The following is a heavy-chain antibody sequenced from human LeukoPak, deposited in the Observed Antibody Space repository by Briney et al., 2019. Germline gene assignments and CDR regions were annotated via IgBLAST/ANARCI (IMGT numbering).Heavy chain of an antibody. CDR1: GASISSSTYY. Sequence: SETLSLTCTVSGASISSSTYYWGWIRQPPGKGLEWIGSIYYNGNTYHNPSLKSRVTISVDTSKNHFSLKLSSVTAADTAVYYCATLGAGPTYYDFWSGYSSFYFDYWGQGTLVTVSS. D-gene: IGHD3-3*01. CDR2: IYYNGNT. CDR3: ATLGAGPTYYDFWSGYSSFYFDY. J-gene: IGHJ4*02. V-gene: IGHV4-39*02.